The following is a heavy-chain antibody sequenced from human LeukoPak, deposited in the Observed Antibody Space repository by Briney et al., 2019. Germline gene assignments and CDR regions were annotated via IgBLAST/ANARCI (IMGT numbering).Heavy chain of an antibody. V-gene: IGHV3-23*01. D-gene: IGHD3-10*01. Sequence: GESLRLSCAASGFTFSSYAMSWVRQAPGKGLEWVSAISGSGGSTYYADSVKGRFTISRDNSKNPLYLQMNSLRAEDTAVYYCARGGSGSSGLDYWGQGTLVTVSS. CDR1: GFTFSSYA. CDR3: ARGGSGSSGLDY. J-gene: IGHJ4*02. CDR2: ISGSGGST.